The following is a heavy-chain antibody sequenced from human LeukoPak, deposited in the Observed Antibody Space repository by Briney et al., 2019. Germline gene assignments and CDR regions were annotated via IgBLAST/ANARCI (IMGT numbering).Heavy chain of an antibody. CDR1: GGSFSGYY. V-gene: IGHV4-34*01. J-gene: IGHJ4*02. CDR2: INHSGIT. D-gene: IGHD2-2*01. CDR3: ATFDGAGYCSSTSCYSQGDY. Sequence: PSETLSLTCAVYGGSFSGYYWSWIRQPPGKGLEWIGEINHSGITNYNPSLKSRVTISVDTSKNQFSLKLSSVTAADTAVYYCATFDGAGYCSSTSCYSQGDYWGQGTLVTVSS.